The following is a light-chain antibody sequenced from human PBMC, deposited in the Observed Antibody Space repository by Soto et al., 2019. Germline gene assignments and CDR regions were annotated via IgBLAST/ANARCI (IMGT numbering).Light chain of an antibody. Sequence: QSVLTQPPSASGTPGQRVSISCSGTNSNIGGNYVYWYQHVPGKAPKLLISLNNQRPSGVPDRFSGSKSGTSASLASSGLRSDDDSQYYCAAWDDSLSGPVFGGGTKLTVL. CDR3: AAWDDSLSGPV. V-gene: IGLV1-47*02. J-gene: IGLJ2*01. CDR1: NSNIGGNY. CDR2: LNN.